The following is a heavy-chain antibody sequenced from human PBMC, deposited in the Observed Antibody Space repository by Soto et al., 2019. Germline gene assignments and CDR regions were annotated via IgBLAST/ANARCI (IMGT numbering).Heavy chain of an antibody. CDR3: SSLATVTGGYYSGMDV. D-gene: IGHD4-17*01. V-gene: IGHV3-7*01. Sequence: GGTLTLSCAASGFTFNSSWMSWARQAQGKGLGREANRKQYGSEKYYVDPAKGRFTISRDNTKNTLYLQMNSLRAEDTAVYYCSSLATVTGGYYSGMDVWGQGTTVTVSS. J-gene: IGHJ6*02. CDR1: GFTFNSSW. CDR2: RKQYGSEK.